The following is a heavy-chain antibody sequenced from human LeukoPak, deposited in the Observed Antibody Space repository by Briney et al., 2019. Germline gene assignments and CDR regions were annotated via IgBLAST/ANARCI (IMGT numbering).Heavy chain of an antibody. V-gene: IGHV1-2*02. CDR2: INPDTGGS. CDR3: ARGVSWHIDY. D-gene: IGHD6-6*01. Sequence: ASVKVSCKTSGYTFTDYYLHWVRQAPGQGLEWMGWINPDTGGSFSAQKFQGRVTMTRDMSINTAYMELNRLSLDDTAIFYCARGVSWHIDYWGQGTLVTVSS. CDR1: GYTFTDYY. J-gene: IGHJ4*02.